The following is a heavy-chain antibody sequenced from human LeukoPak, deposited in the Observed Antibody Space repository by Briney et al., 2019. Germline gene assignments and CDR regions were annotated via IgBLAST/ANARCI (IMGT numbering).Heavy chain of an antibody. V-gene: IGHV3-21*04. Sequence: TGGSLRLSCAASGFTFSTYSMNWVRQAPGKGLEWVSSMSSGSTYIYYADSVKGRFTISRDNAKNSLYLQMNSLRVEDTAVYYCTRDPRNLDYWGQGTLVTVSS. J-gene: IGHJ4*02. CDR3: TRDPRNLDY. CDR1: GFTFSTYS. D-gene: IGHD1-14*01. CDR2: MSSGSTYI.